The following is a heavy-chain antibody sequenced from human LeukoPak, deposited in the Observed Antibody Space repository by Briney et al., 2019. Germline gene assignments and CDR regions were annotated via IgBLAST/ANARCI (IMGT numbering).Heavy chain of an antibody. D-gene: IGHD1-26*01. CDR1: GYTFTSYG. V-gene: IGHV1-46*01. CDR3: ASSVLSGSYYYYMDV. CDR2: INPSGGST. Sequence: GASVKVSCKASGYTFTSYGISWVRQAPGQGLEWMGIINPSGGSTSYAQKFQGRVTMTRDMSTSTVYMELSSLRSEDTAVYYCASSVLSGSYYYYMDVWGKGTTVTVSS. J-gene: IGHJ6*03.